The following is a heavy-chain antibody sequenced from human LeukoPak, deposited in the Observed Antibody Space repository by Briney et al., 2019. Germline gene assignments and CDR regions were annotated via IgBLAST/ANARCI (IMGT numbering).Heavy chain of an antibody. CDR1: AFTFSSYS. V-gene: IGHV3-21*01. D-gene: IGHD2-21*01. CDR2: ISSSSSYI. Sequence: AGSLRLSCAASAFTFSSYSMNWVRQAPGKGLEWVSSISSSSSYIYYADSVKGRFTISRDNSKNMVSLEMNSLGTEDTAVYYCAKDVNAYCSGDCSDYWGQGTLVTVSS. CDR3: AKDVNAYCSGDCSDY. J-gene: IGHJ4*02.